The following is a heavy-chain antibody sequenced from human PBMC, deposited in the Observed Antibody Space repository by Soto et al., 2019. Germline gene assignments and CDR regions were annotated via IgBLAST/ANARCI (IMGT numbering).Heavy chain of an antibody. J-gene: IGHJ5*02. Sequence: PSETLSLTCAVYGGSFSGYYWSWIRQPPGKGLEWIGEINHSGSTNYNPSLKSRVTISVDTSKNQFSLKLSSVTAADTAVYYCARGNLFDPWGQGTLVTVYS. CDR2: INHSGST. CDR3: ARGNLFDP. V-gene: IGHV4-34*01. CDR1: GGSFSGYY.